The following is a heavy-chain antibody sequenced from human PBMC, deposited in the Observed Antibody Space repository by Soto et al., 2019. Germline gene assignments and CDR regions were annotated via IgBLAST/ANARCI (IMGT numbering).Heavy chain of an antibody. CDR2: VSYEGSKQ. Sequence: GGSLRLSCAGSGFSFSEYAMHWVRQAPGKGLDWVAVVSYEGSKQYYADSVRGRFTISRDNSKNELYLQMNSLRAEDTAVYYCAKRAAFRELYFDYWGQGTLVTVSS. J-gene: IGHJ4*02. CDR1: GFSFSEYA. V-gene: IGHV3-30-3*02. CDR3: AKRAAFRELYFDY. D-gene: IGHD3-16*01.